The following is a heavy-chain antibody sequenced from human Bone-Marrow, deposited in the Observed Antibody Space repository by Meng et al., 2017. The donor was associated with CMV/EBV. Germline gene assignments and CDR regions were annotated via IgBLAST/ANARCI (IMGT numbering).Heavy chain of an antibody. D-gene: IGHD5-18*01. CDR3: ARARLSGYSYGYPWFDP. CDR1: GGSISSGDYY. Sequence: SETLSLTCTVSGGSISSGDYYWSWIRQPPGKGLDWIGYIYYSGSTYYNPPLKSRVTMSVDTSKNQFSLKLNSVTAADTAVYYCARARLSGYSYGYPWFDPWPGNPGHRLL. J-gene: IGHJ5*02. V-gene: IGHV4-30-4*08. CDR2: IYYSGST.